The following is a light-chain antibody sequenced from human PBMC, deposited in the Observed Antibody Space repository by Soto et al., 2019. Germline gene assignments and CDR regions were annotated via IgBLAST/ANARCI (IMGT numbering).Light chain of an antibody. CDR2: GAS. V-gene: IGKV3-20*01. CDR3: QQYDNSVPYT. CDR1: QSVNNNY. J-gene: IGKJ4*01. Sequence: EIVLTQSPGTLSLSPGDRATLSCEASQSVNNNYLAWYQHKPGQAPRLLIYGASSRATGIPDRFSGSGSGTDFTLTIRRLEPEDFAVYYCQQYDNSVPYTFGGGTKVDIK.